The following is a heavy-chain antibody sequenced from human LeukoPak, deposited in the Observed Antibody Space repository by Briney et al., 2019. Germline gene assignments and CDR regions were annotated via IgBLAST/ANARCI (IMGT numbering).Heavy chain of an antibody. Sequence: GGSLRLSCAASGFTFSDYYMSWIRPAPGKGLEWGSYISSSGSTIYYADSVKGRFTISRDNAKNSLYLQMNSLRAEDTAVYYCAREGYSSSWYAPAGIDYWGQGTLVTVSS. D-gene: IGHD6-13*01. V-gene: IGHV3-11*01. CDR2: ISSSGSTI. J-gene: IGHJ4*02. CDR1: GFTFSDYY. CDR3: AREGYSSSWYAPAGIDY.